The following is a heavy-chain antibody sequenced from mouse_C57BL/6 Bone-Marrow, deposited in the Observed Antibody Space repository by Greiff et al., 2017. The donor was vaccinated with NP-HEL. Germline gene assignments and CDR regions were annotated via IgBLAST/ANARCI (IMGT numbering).Heavy chain of an antibody. V-gene: IGHV1-81*01. CDR3: ARSVVLRSRFAY. CDR2: IYPRSGNN. D-gene: IGHD1-1*01. CDR1: GYTFTSYG. Sequence: QVQLQQSGAELARPGASVKLSCKASGYTFTSYGISWVKQRTGQGLEWIGEIYPRSGNNYYNEKFKGKATLTADKSSSTAYMELRSLTSEDSAVYFCARSVVLRSRFAYWGQGTLVTVSA. J-gene: IGHJ3*01.